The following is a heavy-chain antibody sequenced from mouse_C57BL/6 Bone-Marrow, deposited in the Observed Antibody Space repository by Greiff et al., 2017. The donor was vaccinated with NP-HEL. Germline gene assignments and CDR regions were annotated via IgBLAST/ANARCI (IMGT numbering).Heavy chain of an antibody. Sequence: EVKLVESGGDLVKPGGSLKLSCAASGFTFSSYGMSWVRQTPDKRLEWVATISSGGSYTYYPDSVKGRFTISRDNAKNTLYLQMSSLKSEDTAMYYCAREGLLRSFFDVWGTGTTVTVSS. J-gene: IGHJ1*03. V-gene: IGHV5-6*01. D-gene: IGHD1-1*01. CDR2: ISSGGSYT. CDR1: GFTFSSYG. CDR3: AREGLLRSFFDV.